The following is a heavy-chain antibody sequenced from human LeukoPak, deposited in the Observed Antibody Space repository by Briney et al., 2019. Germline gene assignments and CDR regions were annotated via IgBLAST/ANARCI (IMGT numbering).Heavy chain of an antibody. CDR1: GLTASRTY. D-gene: IGHD6-19*01. CDR2: ISASGST. Sequence: GGSLRLSCAASGLTASRTYMSRVRQAPGKGLERISLISASGSTSYADSVKGRFTISRDNSKNTLFLQMNNLGAEDTAVYYCTREAYSSGWCYLDFWGQGTLVTVSS. J-gene: IGHJ4*02. CDR3: TREAYSSGWCYLDF. V-gene: IGHV3-66*01.